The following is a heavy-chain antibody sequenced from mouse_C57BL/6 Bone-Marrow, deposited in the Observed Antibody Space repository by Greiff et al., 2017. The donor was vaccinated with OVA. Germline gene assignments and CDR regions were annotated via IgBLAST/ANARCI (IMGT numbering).Heavy chain of an antibody. V-gene: IGHV14-4*01. CDR3: TTPIYDGYSLFAY. J-gene: IGHJ3*01. CDR2: IDPENGDT. Sequence: VQLQQSGAELVRPGASVKLSCTASGFNIKDDYMHWVKQRPEQGLEWIGWIDPENGDTEYDSKFQGKATITADTSSNTAYLQLSILTSEYTALNYCTTPIYDGYSLFAYWGQGTLVTVSA. D-gene: IGHD2-3*01. CDR1: GFNIKDDY.